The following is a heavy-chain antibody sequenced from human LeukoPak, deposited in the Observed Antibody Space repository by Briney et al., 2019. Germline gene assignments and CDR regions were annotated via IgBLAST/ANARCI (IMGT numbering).Heavy chain of an antibody. CDR2: INQDGTEK. J-gene: IGHJ4*02. Sequence: GGSLRLSCAASGFTFTTYWMTWVRQAPGKGLEWVANINQDGTEKYYVDSVKGRFTISRDNAKNSLYLQMNSLRAEDTAVYYCARAGWLRLDFDYWGQGTLVTVSS. D-gene: IGHD5-12*01. V-gene: IGHV3-7*01. CDR1: GFTFTTYW. CDR3: ARAGWLRLDFDY.